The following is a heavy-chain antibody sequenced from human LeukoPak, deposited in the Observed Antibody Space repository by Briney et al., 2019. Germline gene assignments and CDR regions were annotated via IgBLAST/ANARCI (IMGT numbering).Heavy chain of an antibody. Sequence: GASVKVSCKASGYSFTDYYMHWVRQAPGQGLEWMGWINLNSGDIKSAQKFQGRVTMTRDTSITTVYMEVSWLTSDDPAIYYCARADRLHGGPYLIGPWGQGTLVTVSS. CDR2: INLNSGDI. J-gene: IGHJ5*02. D-gene: IGHD2-21*01. CDR1: GYSFTDYY. V-gene: IGHV1-2*02. CDR3: ARADRLHGGPYLIGP.